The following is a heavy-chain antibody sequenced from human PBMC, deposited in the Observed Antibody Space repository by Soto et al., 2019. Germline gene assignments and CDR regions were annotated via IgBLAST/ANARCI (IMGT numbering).Heavy chain of an antibody. CDR3: ARDGEGF. J-gene: IGHJ4*02. D-gene: IGHD2-21*01. CDR1: GVSFSSNW. Sequence: PWGTLRLACTASGVSFSSNWMHWVRRAPRGGLVWVSRIYTDGSYTGYVDSVKGRFTTFSDYAKNTLYLQMNSLRVEETAVYYSARDGEGFWGQGTLVTVSS. V-gene: IGHV3-74*01. CDR2: IYTDGSYT.